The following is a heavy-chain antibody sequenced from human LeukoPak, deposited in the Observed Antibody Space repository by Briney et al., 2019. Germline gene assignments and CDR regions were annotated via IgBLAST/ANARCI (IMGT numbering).Heavy chain of an antibody. V-gene: IGHV3-9*01. D-gene: IGHD1-14*01. Sequence: GGSLRLSCAASGFTFDDYAMHWVRQAPGKGLERVSDISWNGAGIGYADSVKGRFTISRDNAKNSLYLQMNSLRAEDTAFYYCAKAPSMAAEFDHWGQGTLVTVSS. CDR3: AKAPSMAAEFDH. J-gene: IGHJ5*02. CDR1: GFTFDDYA. CDR2: ISWNGAGI.